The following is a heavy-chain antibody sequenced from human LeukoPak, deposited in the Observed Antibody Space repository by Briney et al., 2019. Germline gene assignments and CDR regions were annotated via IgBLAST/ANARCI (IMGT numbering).Heavy chain of an antibody. D-gene: IGHD3-10*01. J-gene: IGHJ4*02. CDR3: ARLVRFTMVRGPHFDY. Sequence: SETLSLTCTVSGGSISSSSYFWGWIRQPPGKGLEWIGRIYYSGSTYYNPSLKNRVTISVDTSKNQFSLKLSSVTAADTAVYYCARLVRFTMVRGPHFDYWGQGTLVTASS. CDR1: GGSISSSSYF. CDR2: IYYSGST. V-gene: IGHV4-39*01.